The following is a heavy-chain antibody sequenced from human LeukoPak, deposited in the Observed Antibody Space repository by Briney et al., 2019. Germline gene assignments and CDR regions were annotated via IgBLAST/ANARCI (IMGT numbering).Heavy chain of an antibody. CDR2: ASAYNDNT. CDR3: ARTFKYQRYQLPDGASDAFDI. D-gene: IGHD2-2*01. V-gene: IGHV1-18*01. CDR1: GYTFTNYA. J-gene: IGHJ3*02. Sequence: GASVKVSCKASGYTFTNYAVSWVRQAPGQGLEWMGWASAYNDNTNYAQKFQGRVTMTTDTSTSTAYMELRSLRSDDTAVYYCARTFKYQRYQLPDGASDAFDIWGQGTMVTVSS.